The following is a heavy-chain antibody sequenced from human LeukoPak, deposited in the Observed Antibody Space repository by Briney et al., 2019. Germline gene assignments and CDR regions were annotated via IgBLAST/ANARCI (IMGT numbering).Heavy chain of an antibody. Sequence: GGSLRLSCAASGFTFSSNWMHWVRQAPGKGLVWVSRINEDGSTTNYAGSVKGRSTIFRDNAKYTLYLQMNSLRAEDTAVYYCVRDLGGRSGHWGQGTLVTVSS. CDR2: INEDGSTT. J-gene: IGHJ4*02. CDR1: GFTFSSNW. D-gene: IGHD1-26*01. V-gene: IGHV3-74*01. CDR3: VRDLGGRSGH.